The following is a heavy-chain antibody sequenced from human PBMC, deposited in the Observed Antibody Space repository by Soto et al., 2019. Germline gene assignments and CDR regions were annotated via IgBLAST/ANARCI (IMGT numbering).Heavy chain of an antibody. V-gene: IGHV3-23*01. Sequence: PGGSLRLSCAASGFTFSNYAMNWVRQAPGKGLEWVSAISGSGGSTYYADSVKGRFTISRDNSKNTLYVQMNSLTAADTAIYYCTRANWYSEYWGQGTLVTVSS. J-gene: IGHJ4*02. D-gene: IGHD7-27*01. CDR1: GFTFSNYA. CDR2: ISGSGGST. CDR3: TRANWYSEY.